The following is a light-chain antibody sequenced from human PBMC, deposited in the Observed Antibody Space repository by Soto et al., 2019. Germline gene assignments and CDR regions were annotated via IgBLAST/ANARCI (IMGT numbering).Light chain of an antibody. CDR2: EVS. V-gene: IGLV2-23*02. CDR1: SSDVGGYNL. CDR3: CSWAGSNTFYF. J-gene: IGLJ1*01. Sequence: QSVLTQPASVSGSPGQSITISCTGTSSDVGGYNLVSWYQQLPGKAPKLIIYEVSRRPSGVSNRFSGSKSGNTASLTISGLQAEDEADYYCCSWAGSNTFYFFGTGTKVTVL.